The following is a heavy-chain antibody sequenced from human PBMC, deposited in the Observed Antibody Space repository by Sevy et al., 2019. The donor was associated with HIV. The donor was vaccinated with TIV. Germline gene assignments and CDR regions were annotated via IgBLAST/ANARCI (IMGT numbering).Heavy chain of an antibody. J-gene: IGHJ6*02. CDR3: AKDIIAVAGTYYYGMDV. Sequence: GGSLRLSCAASGFTFSSYAMSWLRQAPGKGLEWVSAISGSGGSTYYADSVKGRFTISRDNSKNTLYLQMNSLRAEDTAVYYCAKDIIAVAGTYYYGMDVWGQGTTVTVSS. D-gene: IGHD6-19*01. V-gene: IGHV3-23*01. CDR2: ISGSGGST. CDR1: GFTFSSYA.